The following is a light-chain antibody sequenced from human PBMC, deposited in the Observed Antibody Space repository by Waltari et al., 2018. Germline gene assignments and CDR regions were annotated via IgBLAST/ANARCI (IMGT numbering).Light chain of an antibody. V-gene: IGLV1-44*01. J-gene: IGLJ3*02. CDR3: AAWDDSLNGPV. CDR2: RND. Sequence: QSVLTQPPSASGTPGQRVTISCSGSSSNIGSNTVNWYLQLPGTAPKLLIYRNDQRPSGVPDRFSGSKSGTSASLAISGLQSEDEADYYWAAWDDSLNGPVFGGGTKLTVV. CDR1: SSNIGSNT.